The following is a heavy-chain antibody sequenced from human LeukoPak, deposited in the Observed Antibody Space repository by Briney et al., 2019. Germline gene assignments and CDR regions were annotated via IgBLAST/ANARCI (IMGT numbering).Heavy chain of an antibody. V-gene: IGHV1-18*04. J-gene: IGHJ4*02. CDR2: ISAYNGNT. CDR1: GYTFTSYG. D-gene: IGHD3-10*01. Sequence: ASVKVSCRASGYTFTSYGISWVRQAPGQGLEWMGWISAYNGNTNYAQKLQGRVTMTTDTSKSTAYMELRSLRSDDTAVYYCARDRAMVRGVIITFPPDYWGQGTLVTVSS. CDR3: ARDRAMVRGVIITFPPDY.